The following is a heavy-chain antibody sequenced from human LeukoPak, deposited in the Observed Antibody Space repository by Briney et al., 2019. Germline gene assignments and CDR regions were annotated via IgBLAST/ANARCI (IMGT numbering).Heavy chain of an antibody. J-gene: IGHJ4*02. CDR3: ARHGRKGFGDVYFDY. CDR1: GGSISSYY. CDR2: IYYSGST. V-gene: IGHV4-59*08. D-gene: IGHD3-10*01. Sequence: SETLSLTCTVSGGSISSYYWSWIRQPPGKGLEWIGYIYYSGSTNYNPSLKSRVTISVDTSKNQFSLKLSSVTAADTAVYYCARHGRKGFGDVYFDYWGQGTLVTVSS.